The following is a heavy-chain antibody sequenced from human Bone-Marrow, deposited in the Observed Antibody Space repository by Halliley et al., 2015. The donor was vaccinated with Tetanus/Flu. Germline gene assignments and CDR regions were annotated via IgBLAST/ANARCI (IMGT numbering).Heavy chain of an antibody. Sequence: GLVKPSGTLSLTCTVSGDSVSRSLHYWSWIRQPPGRGLEWIGYIYFSGSTNYNPSLEGRVTISLDTSKTQFSLRLDSVTAADTAIYYCARTPDGSTSFFLPDYFDPWGQGTLVTVSS. CDR2: IYFSGST. V-gene: IGHV4-61*01. CDR3: ARTPDGSTSFFLPDYFDP. D-gene: IGHD2-2*01. J-gene: IGHJ5*02. CDR1: GDSVSRSLHY.